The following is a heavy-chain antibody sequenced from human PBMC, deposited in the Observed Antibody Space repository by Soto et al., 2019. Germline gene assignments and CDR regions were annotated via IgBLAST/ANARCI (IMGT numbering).Heavy chain of an antibody. J-gene: IGHJ4*02. D-gene: IGHD4-17*01. Sequence: GGSLRLSCAASGFTFSSYAMSWVRQAPGKGLEWVSVISGSGGTIYYADSVKGRFTISRDNSKNTLYLQMNSLRAEDTAVYYCAKAGMTTRTTHFDYWGQGTLVTVSS. V-gene: IGHV3-23*01. CDR2: ISGSGGTI. CDR3: AKAGMTTRTTHFDY. CDR1: GFTFSSYA.